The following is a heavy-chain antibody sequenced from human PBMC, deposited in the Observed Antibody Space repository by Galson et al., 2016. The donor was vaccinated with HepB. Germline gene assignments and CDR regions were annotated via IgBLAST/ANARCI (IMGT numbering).Heavy chain of an antibody. V-gene: IGHV3-7*01. D-gene: IGHD2-2*01. CDR3: ASGVVPAAMLYFDL. CDR2: IPQDGTEK. J-gene: IGHJ4*02. Sequence: SLRLSCAASGFTFRVFWMSWVRQSPVKGLEWVASIPQDGTEKYYADSVKGRFTISRDNAKNSLYLQMNSLRDGDTAVYYCASGVVPAAMLYFDLWGQGTLVTVSS. CDR1: GFTFRVFW.